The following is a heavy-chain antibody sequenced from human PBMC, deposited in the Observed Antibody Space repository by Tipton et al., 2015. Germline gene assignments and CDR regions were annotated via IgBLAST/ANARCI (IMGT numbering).Heavy chain of an antibody. CDR2: ISSSSSYI. CDR1: GFTFSSYS. D-gene: IGHD3-10*01. J-gene: IGHJ4*02. CDR3: SKDIGVTMVRGVTVDY. Sequence: SLRLSCAASGFTFSSYSMNWVRQAPGKGLEWVSSISSSSSYIYYADSVKGRFTISRDNAKTSLYLQMNSLRAEDTALYYCSKDIGVTMVRGVTVDYWGQGTLVTVSP. V-gene: IGHV3-21*04.